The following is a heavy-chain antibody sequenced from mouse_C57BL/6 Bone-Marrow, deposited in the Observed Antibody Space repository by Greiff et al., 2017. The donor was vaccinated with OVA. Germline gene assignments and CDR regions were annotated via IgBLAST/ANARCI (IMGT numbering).Heavy chain of an antibody. V-gene: IGHV6-6*01. CDR2: IRNKANNHAT. CDR3: TRGYYSGSSYPAWFAY. D-gene: IGHD1-1*01. Sequence: EVKVEESGGGLVQPGGSMKLSCAASGFTFSDAWMDWVRQSPEKGLEWVAEIRNKANNHATYYAESVKGRFTISRDDSKSSVYLQMNSLRAEATGIYYCTRGYYSGSSYPAWFAYWGQGTLVTVSA. J-gene: IGHJ3*01. CDR1: GFTFSDAW.